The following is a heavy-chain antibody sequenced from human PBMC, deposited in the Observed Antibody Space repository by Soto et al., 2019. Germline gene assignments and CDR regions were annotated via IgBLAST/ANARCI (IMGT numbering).Heavy chain of an antibody. D-gene: IGHD1-1*01. Sequence: SETLSLTCAVSSGSISSSNWWSWVRQPPGKGLEWIGEIYHSGSTNYNPSLKSRITISVDTSKNQFSLKLSSVTAADTAVYYCARTRNDGYFDYWGQGILVTVSS. CDR1: SGSISSSNW. V-gene: IGHV4-4*02. CDR2: IYHSGST. CDR3: ARTRNDGYFDY. J-gene: IGHJ4*02.